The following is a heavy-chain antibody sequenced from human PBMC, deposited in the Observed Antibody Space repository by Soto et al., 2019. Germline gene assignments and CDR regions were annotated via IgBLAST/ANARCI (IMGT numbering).Heavy chain of an antibody. CDR3: TPQALKYNSDWYPLSD. V-gene: IGHV3-15*07. J-gene: IGHJ4*02. CDR1: GFTFSNVW. Sequence: EVQLVESGGGLVKPGGSLRLSCAGSGFTFSNVWMNWVRQAPGKGLEWVGRIKSETDGGTIDYAAPVKGRFTISRDDSNNTLYLQMNSLKTEDTATYYCTPQALKYNSDWYPLSDWGQGTQVTVSS. D-gene: IGHD6-19*01. CDR2: IKSETDGGTI.